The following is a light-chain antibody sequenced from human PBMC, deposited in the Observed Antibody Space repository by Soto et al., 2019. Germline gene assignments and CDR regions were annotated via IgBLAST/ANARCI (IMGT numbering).Light chain of an antibody. CDR3: QSYDSSLSGYV. Sequence: QSVLTQPPSASGAPGQRVTISCTGSSSNIGAGYDVHWYQQLPGTAPKLLIYGNSNRPSGVPDRFSGSKSGTPASLAITGLQAEDEADYYCQSYDSSLSGYVFGTGTKLTVL. CDR1: SSNIGAGYD. CDR2: GNS. J-gene: IGLJ1*01. V-gene: IGLV1-40*01.